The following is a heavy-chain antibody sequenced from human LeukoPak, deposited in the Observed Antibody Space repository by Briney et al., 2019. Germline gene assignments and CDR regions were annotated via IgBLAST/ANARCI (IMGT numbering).Heavy chain of an antibody. CDR2: ISAYNGNT. Sequence: ASVKVSCKASGYTFTSYGISWVRQAPGQGLEWMGWISAYNGNTNYAQKLQGRVTMTTDTSTSTAYMELRSLRSDDTAVYYCARDGRGYCSSTSCSPFDYWGQGTLVTVSS. CDR1: GYTFTSYG. D-gene: IGHD2-2*01. CDR3: ARDGRGYCSSTSCSPFDY. V-gene: IGHV1-18*01. J-gene: IGHJ4*02.